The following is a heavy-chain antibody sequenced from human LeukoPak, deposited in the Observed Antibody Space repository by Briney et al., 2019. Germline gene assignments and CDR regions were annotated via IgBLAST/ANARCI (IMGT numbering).Heavy chain of an antibody. V-gene: IGHV1-18*01. CDR1: GYTFTSYG. J-gene: IGHJ4*02. CDR3: ARGEAAGTTFDY. Sequence: ASVTVSCKASGYTFTSYGISWVRQAPGQGLEWMGWISAYNGNTNYAQKLQGRVTITTHTSTSTAYMELRSLRSDDTAVYYCARGEAAGTTFDYWGQGTLVTVSS. CDR2: ISAYNGNT. D-gene: IGHD6-13*01.